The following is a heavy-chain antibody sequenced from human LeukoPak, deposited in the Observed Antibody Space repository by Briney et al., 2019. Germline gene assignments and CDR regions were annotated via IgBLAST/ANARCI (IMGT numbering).Heavy chain of an antibody. J-gene: IGHJ4*02. V-gene: IGHV1-46*01. CDR1: GYTFTSHY. CDR3: ARQQWLVQGLDY. D-gene: IGHD6-19*01. Sequence: ASVKVSCKASGYTFTSHYIHWVRQAPGQGLEWMGILNPSAGTTSHAQKFQGRVTMTRDMSTSTVYMELSSLRSEDTAVYYCARQQWLVQGLDYWGQGTLVTVSS. CDR2: LNPSAGTT.